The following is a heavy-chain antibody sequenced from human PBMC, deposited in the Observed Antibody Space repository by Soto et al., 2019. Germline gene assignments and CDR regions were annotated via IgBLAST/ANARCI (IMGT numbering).Heavy chain of an antibody. D-gene: IGHD6-19*01. CDR1: GGSISSGDYY. Sequence: ASETLSLTCTVSGGSISSGDYYWSWIRQPPGKGLEWIGYIYYSGSTYYNPSLKSRVTISVDTSKNQFSLKLSSVTAADTAVYYCARGGAVAYYYYYGMDVWGQGTTVTVSS. CDR2: IYYSGST. V-gene: IGHV4-30-4*01. J-gene: IGHJ6*02. CDR3: ARGGAVAYYYYYGMDV.